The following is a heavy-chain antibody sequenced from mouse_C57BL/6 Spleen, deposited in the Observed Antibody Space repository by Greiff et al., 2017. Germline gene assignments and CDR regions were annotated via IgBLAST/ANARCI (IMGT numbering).Heavy chain of an antibody. J-gene: IGHJ1*03. D-gene: IGHD2-5*01. V-gene: IGHV5-12*01. CDR3: ARNYYSNYWYFDV. CDR1: GFTFSDYY. Sequence: EVHLVESGGGLVQPGGSLKLSCAASGFTFSDYYMYWVRQTPEKRLEWVAYISNGGGSTYYPDTVKGRFTLSRDNAKNTLYLQLSRLTSEDTAMYYCARNYYSNYWYFDVWGTGTTVTVSS. CDR2: ISNGGGST.